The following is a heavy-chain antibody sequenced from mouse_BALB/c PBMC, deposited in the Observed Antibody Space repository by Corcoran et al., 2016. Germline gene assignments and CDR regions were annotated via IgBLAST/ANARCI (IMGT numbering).Heavy chain of an antibody. Sequence: QVQLQQSGAERMEPGAAVKISCTATGYTFSSYWREWIKQRPGHGLEWIGEILPGSGSTNYNEKYKGKATFTADTSSNTAYMQLSSLTSEDSAVYYCARNYGISYDWYFDVWGAGTTVTVSS. CDR1: GYTFSSYW. CDR3: ARNYGISYDWYFDV. J-gene: IGHJ1*01. D-gene: IGHD1-1*01. V-gene: IGHV1-9*01. CDR2: ILPGSGST.